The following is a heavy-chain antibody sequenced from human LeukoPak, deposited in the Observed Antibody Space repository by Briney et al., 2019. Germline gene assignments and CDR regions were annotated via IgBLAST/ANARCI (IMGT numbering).Heavy chain of an antibody. Sequence: ASVKVSCKASGYTFTSYGISWVRQAPGQGLEWMGIINPSGGSTSYAQKFQGRVTMTRDTSTSTVYMELSSLRSEDTAVYYCARPKGGRWLPPGYWGQGTLVTVSS. CDR2: INPSGGST. V-gene: IGHV1-46*01. CDR1: GYTFTSYG. D-gene: IGHD5-24*01. J-gene: IGHJ4*02. CDR3: ARPKGGRWLPPGY.